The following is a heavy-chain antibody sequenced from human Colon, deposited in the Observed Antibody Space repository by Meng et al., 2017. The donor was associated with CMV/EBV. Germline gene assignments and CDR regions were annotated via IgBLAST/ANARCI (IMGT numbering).Heavy chain of an antibody. CDR3: ARGSTPQRQNPFDY. D-gene: IGHD6-25*01. J-gene: IGHJ4*02. CDR2: VSYDGRKT. Sequence: SGFPFRNYAMPWVRQAPGKGLEWVAVVSYDGRKTVYTDSVKGRFAISKDNSKNTLFLQMNSLRAEDSAMYYCARGSTPQRQNPFDYWGQGILVTVSS. CDR1: GFPFRNYA. V-gene: IGHV3-30*09.